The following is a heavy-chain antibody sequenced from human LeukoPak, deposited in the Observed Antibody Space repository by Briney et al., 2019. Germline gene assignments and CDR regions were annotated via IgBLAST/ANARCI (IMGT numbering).Heavy chain of an antibody. Sequence: GGSLRLSCAASGFTFSTYWMSWVRQAPGKGLEWVGNIKEDGSEKYYVDSVKGLFTTSRDNAKNSLYLQMNNLGTEDTAVYYCARDVASRTADYWGQGTLVTVSS. V-gene: IGHV3-7*01. J-gene: IGHJ4*02. CDR1: GFTFSTYW. CDR3: ARDVASRTADY. CDR2: IKEDGSEK. D-gene: IGHD6-6*01.